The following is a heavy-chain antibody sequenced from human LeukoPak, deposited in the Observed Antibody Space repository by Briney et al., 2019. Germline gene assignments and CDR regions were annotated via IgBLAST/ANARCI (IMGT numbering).Heavy chain of an antibody. CDR2: IYTSGST. V-gene: IGHV4-4*07. Sequence: PSETLSLTCTVSGGSISSYYWSWIRQPAGKGLEWIGRIYTSGSTNYNPSLKSRVTISVDTSKNQFSLKLSSVTAADTAVYYCAREGYSGYDWLLAFDYWGQGTLVTVSS. CDR1: GGSISSYY. D-gene: IGHD5-12*01. J-gene: IGHJ4*02. CDR3: AREGYSGYDWLLAFDY.